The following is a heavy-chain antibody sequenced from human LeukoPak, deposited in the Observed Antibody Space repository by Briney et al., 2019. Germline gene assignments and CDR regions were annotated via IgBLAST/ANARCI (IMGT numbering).Heavy chain of an antibody. CDR1: GFTFSNYS. J-gene: IGHJ4*02. Sequence: PGGSLRLSCAASGFTFSNYSMNWVRQAPGKGLEWVSSISRSSIYIYYADSVKGRFTISRDNAKNSLSLQMNSLRAEDTAVYYCARVEDYDILTGFDYWGQGTLVTVSS. V-gene: IGHV3-21*06. CDR2: ISRSSIYI. CDR3: ARVEDYDILTGFDY. D-gene: IGHD3-9*01.